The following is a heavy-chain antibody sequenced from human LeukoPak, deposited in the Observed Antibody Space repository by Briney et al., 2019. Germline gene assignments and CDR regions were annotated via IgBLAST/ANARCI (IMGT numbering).Heavy chain of an antibody. V-gene: IGHV1-18*01. Sequence: GASVKVSCKDSVYTLTSYGISWVRQAPGHGLEGMGWISAYSGDTNYAQKFQGRATMTTDTSTSTAYMELRSLSSDDTAVYYCGRGPKAGGPHHDMDVWGRGTTVTVSS. CDR1: VYTLTSYG. J-gene: IGHJ6*02. CDR2: ISAYSGDT. D-gene: IGHD2-15*01. CDR3: GRGPKAGGPHHDMDV.